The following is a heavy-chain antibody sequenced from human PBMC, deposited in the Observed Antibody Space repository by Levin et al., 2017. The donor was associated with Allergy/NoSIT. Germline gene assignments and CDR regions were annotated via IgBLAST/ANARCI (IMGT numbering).Heavy chain of an antibody. J-gene: IGHJ3*01. V-gene: IGHV1-2*02. CDR2: INPNSGGS. CDR1: GYSSIAYY. D-gene: IGHD6-19*01. Sequence: GESLKISCKASGYSSIAYYLHWLRQAPGQGLEWMGWINPNSGGSNYAQKFQGRVTMARDTSINTVYMELRRLTSDDTAVYYCAGRLGNDAFDRWGQGTMVTVSS. CDR3: AGRLGNDAFDR.